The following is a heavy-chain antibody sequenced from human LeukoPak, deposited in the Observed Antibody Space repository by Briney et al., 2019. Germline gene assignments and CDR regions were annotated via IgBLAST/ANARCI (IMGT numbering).Heavy chain of an antibody. CDR3: ATRKLGNDY. V-gene: IGHV4-59*01. Sequence: SETLSLTCTVSGGSISSYYWSWIRQPPGKGLEWIGNIYYSGTTNYNPSLKSRVTISVDTSKNQFSLKLSSVTAADTAVYYCATRKLGNDYWGQGTLVTVSS. CDR2: IYYSGTT. CDR1: GGSISSYY. D-gene: IGHD7-27*01. J-gene: IGHJ4*02.